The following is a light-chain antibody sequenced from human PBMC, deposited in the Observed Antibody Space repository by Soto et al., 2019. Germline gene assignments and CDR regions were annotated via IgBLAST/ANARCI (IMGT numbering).Light chain of an antibody. Sequence: QSALTQPPSVSGSPGQSVTISCTGTSTDFVSYNRVSWYQQPPGTAPKLIIYEASNRPSGVPDRFSGSKSGNTAALTISGLQAADHADYYCSLYTRENTDAYGDATKVTVL. V-gene: IGLV2-18*01. CDR2: EAS. CDR3: SLYTRENTDA. CDR1: STDFVSYNR. J-gene: IGLJ1*01.